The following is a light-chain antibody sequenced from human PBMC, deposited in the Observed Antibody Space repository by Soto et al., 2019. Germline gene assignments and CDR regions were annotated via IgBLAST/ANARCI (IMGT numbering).Light chain of an antibody. J-gene: IGKJ5*01. CDR3: QQSYSTPRT. CDR2: AAS. Sequence: DIQMTQSPSSLSAFVGDRVTIACRASQSISSYLNWYQQRPGKAPNLLIYAASSLQSGVPSRFSGSGSGTDFTLTISSLQPEDFATYYCQQSYSTPRTFGQGTRLEIK. CDR1: QSISSY. V-gene: IGKV1-39*01.